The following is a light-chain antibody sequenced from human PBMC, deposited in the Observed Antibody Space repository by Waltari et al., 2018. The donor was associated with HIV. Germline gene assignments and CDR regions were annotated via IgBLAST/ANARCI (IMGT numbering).Light chain of an antibody. V-gene: IGLV1-47*01. CDR3: AAWVDSLSVV. Sequence: QSVLTQPPSASGTPGQRVTISCSGSSSNIGSNYVYWYQQLPGTAPNLLIYRNNPRPSGGPDRFSGSKSGTSASLAISGLRSEDEADYYCAAWVDSLSVVFGGGTKLTVL. CDR2: RNN. CDR1: SSNIGSNY. J-gene: IGLJ2*01.